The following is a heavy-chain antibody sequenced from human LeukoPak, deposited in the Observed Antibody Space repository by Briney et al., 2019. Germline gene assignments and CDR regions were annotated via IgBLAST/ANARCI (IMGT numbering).Heavy chain of an antibody. Sequence: EASVKVSCKASGGTSSSYAISWVRQAPGQGLEWMGRIIPILGIANYAQKFQGRVTITADKSTSTAYMELSSLRSEDTAVYYCARDRSGTTYYYYGMDVWGQGTTVTVSS. D-gene: IGHD1-7*01. J-gene: IGHJ6*02. CDR2: IIPILGIA. CDR3: ARDRSGTTYYYYGMDV. V-gene: IGHV1-69*04. CDR1: GGTSSSYA.